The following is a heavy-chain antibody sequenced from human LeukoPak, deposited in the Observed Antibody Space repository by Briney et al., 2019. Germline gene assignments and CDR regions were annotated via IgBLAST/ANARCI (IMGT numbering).Heavy chain of an antibody. CDR3: ARVNQLLWFGELLPSGWFDP. CDR2: ISSSSSYI. CDR1: GFTFSSYS. Sequence: GGSLRLSCAASGFTFSSYSMNWVRQAPGKGLEWVSSISSSSSYIYYADSVKGRFTISRDNAKNSLYLQMNSLRAEDTAVYYCARVNQLLWFGELLPSGWFDPWGQGTLVTVSS. D-gene: IGHD3-10*01. J-gene: IGHJ5*02. V-gene: IGHV3-21*01.